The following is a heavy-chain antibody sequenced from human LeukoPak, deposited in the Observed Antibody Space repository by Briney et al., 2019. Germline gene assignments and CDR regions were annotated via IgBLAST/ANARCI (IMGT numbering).Heavy chain of an antibody. CDR1: GGSISSYY. CDR3: ARGSIAARNDAFDI. CDR2: IYYSGST. D-gene: IGHD6-6*01. J-gene: IGHJ3*02. Sequence: SETLSLTCTVSGGSISSYYWNWIRKPPGKGLEWIGYIYYSGSTNYNPSLKRRVTISVDTSKNQFSLKLSFVTAADTAVYYCARGSIAARNDAFDIWGQGTMVTVSS. V-gene: IGHV4-59*01.